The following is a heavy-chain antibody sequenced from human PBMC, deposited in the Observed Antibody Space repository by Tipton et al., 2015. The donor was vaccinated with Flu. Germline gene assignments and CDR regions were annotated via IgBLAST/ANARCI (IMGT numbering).Heavy chain of an antibody. CDR2: IWYDGSNK. D-gene: IGHD3-22*01. CDR3: ARVRGAYDSSGYYFDY. CDR1: GFTFSSYG. Sequence: QLVQSGGGVVQPGRSLRLSCAASGFTFSSYGMHWVRQAPGKGLEWVAVIWYDGSNKYYADSVKGRFTISRDNSKNTLYLQMNSLRAEDTAVYYCARVRGAYDSSGYYFDYWGQGTLVTVSS. J-gene: IGHJ4*02. V-gene: IGHV3-33*01.